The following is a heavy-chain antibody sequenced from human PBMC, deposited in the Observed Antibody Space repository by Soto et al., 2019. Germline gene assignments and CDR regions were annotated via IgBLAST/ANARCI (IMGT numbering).Heavy chain of an antibody. J-gene: IGHJ6*02. CDR1: GGSISSGDYY. CDR2: IYYSGST. D-gene: IGHD4-17*01. CDR3: ARAPYGDYYYYYYGMDV. Sequence: SETLSLTCTVSGGSISSGDYYWSWIRQPPGKGLEWIGYIYYSGSTYYNPSLKSRVTISVDTSKSQFSLKLSSVTAADTAVYYCARAPYGDYYYYYYGMDVWGQGTTVTVSS. V-gene: IGHV4-30-4*01.